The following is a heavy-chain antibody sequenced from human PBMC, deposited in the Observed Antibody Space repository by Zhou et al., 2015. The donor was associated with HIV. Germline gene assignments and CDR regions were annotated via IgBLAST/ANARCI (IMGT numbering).Heavy chain of an antibody. CDR1: GFSFNIFA. Sequence: EVQLLESGGGLVQPGGSLRLSCAASGFSFNIFAMNWVRQAPGKGLEWVSSITFSGGGTNYADSVKGRFTISRDNSKNTVYLQMNSLRAEDTAVYYCAKEVPLYYDILTGYYNVPYWSYGMDVWAKGPRSPSP. CDR2: ITFSGGGT. J-gene: IGHJ6*02. V-gene: IGHV3-23*01. D-gene: IGHD3-9*01. CDR3: AKEVPLYYDILTGYYNVPYWSYGMDV.